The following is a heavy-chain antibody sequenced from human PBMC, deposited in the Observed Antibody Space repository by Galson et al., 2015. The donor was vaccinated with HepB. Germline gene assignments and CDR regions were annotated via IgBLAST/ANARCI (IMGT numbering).Heavy chain of an antibody. V-gene: IGHV1-18*01. CDR3: ARDIRLPLLKAAERFDP. Sequence: SVKVSCKASGYIFNEYGITWVRQAPGQGLEWMGWISGCNGNTKYAERFQGRITMTTDTPTSTVYMELRSLRSDDTAVYFCARDIRLPLLKAAERFDPWGQGTLVTVSS. D-gene: IGHD6-13*01. CDR2: ISGCNGNT. CDR1: GYIFNEYG. J-gene: IGHJ5*02.